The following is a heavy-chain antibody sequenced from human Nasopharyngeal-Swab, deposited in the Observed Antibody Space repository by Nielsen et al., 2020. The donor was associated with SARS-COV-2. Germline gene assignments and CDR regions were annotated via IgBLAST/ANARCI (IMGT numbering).Heavy chain of an antibody. CDR2: ISSSSSTI. D-gene: IGHD1-7*01. V-gene: IGHV3-48*01. Sequence: VRQAPGKGLEWVSYISSSSSTIYYADSVKGRFTISRDNAKNSLYLQMNGLRAEDTAVYYCARDIITGTIVGAFDIWGQGTMVTVSS. J-gene: IGHJ3*02. CDR3: ARDIITGTIVGAFDI.